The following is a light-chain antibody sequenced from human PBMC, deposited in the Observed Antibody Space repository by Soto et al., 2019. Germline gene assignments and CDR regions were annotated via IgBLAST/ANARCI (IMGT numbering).Light chain of an antibody. CDR1: QSISSW. CDR2: KAS. Sequence: DIQMTQSPSTLSASVGDRVTITCRASQSISSWLAWYQHKPGKAPNLLIYKASSLESGVPSRFRGSRSGTEFTLTVSSLQPDDLATYYCQQYDSYPLTFGGGTKVEIK. J-gene: IGKJ4*01. CDR3: QQYDSYPLT. V-gene: IGKV1-5*03.